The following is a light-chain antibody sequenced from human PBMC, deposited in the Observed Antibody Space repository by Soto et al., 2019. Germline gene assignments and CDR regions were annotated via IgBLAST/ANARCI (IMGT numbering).Light chain of an antibody. CDR1: QSISNY. Sequence: DIQMTQSPSSLSASVGDRVTITCRASQSISNYLNWYQQKPGTAPKLLIFAASSLQSGVPSRFSGGGSGTDFTLTITSLHPEDSATYFCQQTYNAPRTFGQGTMVEIK. V-gene: IGKV1-39*01. CDR3: QQTYNAPRT. CDR2: AAS. J-gene: IGKJ1*01.